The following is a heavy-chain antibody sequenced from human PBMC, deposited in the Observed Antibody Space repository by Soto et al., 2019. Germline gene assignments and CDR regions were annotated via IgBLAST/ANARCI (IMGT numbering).Heavy chain of an antibody. V-gene: IGHV4-4*02. CDR1: GDSINSNYC. Sequence: QVQLQESGPGLVRPSGTLSLTCAVSGDSINSNYCWTWVRQPPGKGLEWIAEIYYSGGTSYNPSHTSRVTISMDKSKHQFSLNLTSGTAADTAMYYCASDTGWGLGYWGQGTLVTVSS. D-gene: IGHD6-19*01. J-gene: IGHJ4*02. CDR3: ASDTGWGLGY. CDR2: IYYSGGT.